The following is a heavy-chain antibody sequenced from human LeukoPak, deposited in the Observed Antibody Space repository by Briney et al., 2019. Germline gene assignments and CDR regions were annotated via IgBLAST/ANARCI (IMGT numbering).Heavy chain of an antibody. CDR1: GFIFNNFA. D-gene: IGHD3-10*02. V-gene: IGHV3-7*03. CDR2: IRQDGNEK. CDR3: ARDVRLRSMDV. Sequence: GGSLRLSCAASGFIFNNFAMSWVRRAPGKGLEWVANIRQDGNEKYYVDSVKGRFTISRDNAKISLYLQMNSLGAEDTAIYYCARDVRLRSMDVWGQGTTVTVSS. J-gene: IGHJ6*02.